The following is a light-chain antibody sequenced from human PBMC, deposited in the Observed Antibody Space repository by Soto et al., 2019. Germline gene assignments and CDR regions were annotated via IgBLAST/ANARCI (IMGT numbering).Light chain of an antibody. CDR1: QGISSY. CDR3: QQLNSYPRFT. V-gene: IGKV1-9*01. CDR2: AAS. J-gene: IGKJ3*01. Sequence: IQLTQSPSSLSASVGDRVTITCRASQGISSYLAWHQQKPGKAPKLLIYAASTLQSGVPSRFSGSGSGTDVTLTISSLQPEDFATYYCQQLNSYPRFTFGPGTKVDIK.